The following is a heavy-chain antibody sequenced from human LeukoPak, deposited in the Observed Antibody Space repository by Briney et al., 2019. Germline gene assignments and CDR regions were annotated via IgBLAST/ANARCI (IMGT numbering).Heavy chain of an antibody. Sequence: SETLCLSCAASGGSFSSYYWRWIRQPPGKGLEWVGLIFYSGTTNYNPSLKSRVTISVDTSKNQFSLQLSSVTAADTAVYYCARQWGPRYYYDSSGYWFDPWGQGTLVTVSS. CDR2: IFYSGTT. CDR1: GGSFSSYY. V-gene: IGHV4-59*08. D-gene: IGHD3-22*01. CDR3: ARQWGPRYYYDSSGYWFDP. J-gene: IGHJ5*02.